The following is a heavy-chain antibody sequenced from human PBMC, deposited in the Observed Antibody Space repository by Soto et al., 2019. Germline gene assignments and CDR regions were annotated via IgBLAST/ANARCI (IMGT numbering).Heavy chain of an antibody. CDR3: ARLSEDVFFGVVITRYYYYYGMAV. J-gene: IGHJ6*02. CDR2: IDPSDSYT. D-gene: IGHD3-3*01. Sequence: GESLKISCKGSGYSFTSYWISWVRQMPGKGLEWMGRIDPSDSYTNYSPSFQGHVTISADKSISTAYLQWSSLKASDTAMYYCARLSEDVFFGVVITRYYYYYGMAVWGQGPTGTVS. CDR1: GYSFTSYW. V-gene: IGHV5-10-1*01.